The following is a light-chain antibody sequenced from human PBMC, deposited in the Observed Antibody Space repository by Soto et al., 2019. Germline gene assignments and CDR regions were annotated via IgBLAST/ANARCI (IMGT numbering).Light chain of an antibody. V-gene: IGLV2-14*01. CDR1: TSDVGNYNY. Sequence: QSALAQPASVSGSPGQSITISCTGTTSDVGNYNYVSWYQHHPGKAPKLMIYEVTNRPSGVSNRFSGSKSGNTASLTISGLQAEDEADYYCNSYTSRSTDVFGTGTKGTVL. CDR3: NSYTSRSTDV. CDR2: EVT. J-gene: IGLJ1*01.